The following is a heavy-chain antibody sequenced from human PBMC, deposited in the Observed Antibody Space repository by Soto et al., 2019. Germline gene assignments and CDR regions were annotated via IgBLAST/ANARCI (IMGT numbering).Heavy chain of an antibody. CDR2: ISYDGSNK. J-gene: IGHJ4*02. CDR1: GFTFSSYG. D-gene: IGHD5-12*01. Sequence: GSLRLSCPASGFTFSSYGMHWVRQAPGKGLEWVAVISYDGSNKYYADSVKGRFTISRDNSKNTLYLQMNSLRAEDTAVYYCAKDRMDYSGYDTEGSSLDYWGQGTLVTVSS. V-gene: IGHV3-30*18. CDR3: AKDRMDYSGYDTEGSSLDY.